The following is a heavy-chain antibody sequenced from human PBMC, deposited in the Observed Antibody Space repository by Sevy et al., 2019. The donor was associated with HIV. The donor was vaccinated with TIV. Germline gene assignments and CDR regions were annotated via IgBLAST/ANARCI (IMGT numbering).Heavy chain of an antibody. D-gene: IGHD3-22*01. J-gene: IGHJ6*03. CDR3: AKGGGGHYDPDEIGYYFYYYNMDV. Sequence: GGSLRLSCAVSGFSFDSYGMTWVRQAPGKGLEWVSGISGSGTRTYYADSVKGRFIISRDNYKNTLYLQMNSLRSEDTAIYYWAKGGGGHYDPDEIGYYFYYYNMDVWGKGTTVTVSS. CDR2: ISGSGTRT. V-gene: IGHV3-23*01. CDR1: GFSFDSYG.